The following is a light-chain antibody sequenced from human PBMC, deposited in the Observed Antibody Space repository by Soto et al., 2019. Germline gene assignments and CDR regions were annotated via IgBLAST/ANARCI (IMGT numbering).Light chain of an antibody. Sequence: MQGTESPSTLAASVGDRVTITCRASQSVRSWLAWYQQKPGKAPKLLIYKASSLESGVPSRFSGSGSGTEFTLTISSLQPDDCATYYCQQYNSYPWTFGQGSKV. CDR1: QSVRSW. V-gene: IGKV1-5*03. J-gene: IGKJ1*01. CDR2: KAS. CDR3: QQYNSYPWT.